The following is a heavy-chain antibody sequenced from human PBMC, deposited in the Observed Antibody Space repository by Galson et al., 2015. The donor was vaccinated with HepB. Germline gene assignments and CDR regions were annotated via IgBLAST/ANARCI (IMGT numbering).Heavy chain of an antibody. V-gene: IGHV4-61*01. CDR3: ARGQNYDFDY. CDR1: GGSVSSGSYY. J-gene: IGHJ4*02. CDR2: IYYSGST. D-gene: IGHD3-16*01. Sequence: SETLSLTCTVSGGSVSSGSYYWSWIRQPPGKGLEWIGYIYYSGSTNYNPSLKSRVTISVDTSKNQFSLKLSSVTAADTAVYYCARGQNYDFDYWGQGTLVTVSS.